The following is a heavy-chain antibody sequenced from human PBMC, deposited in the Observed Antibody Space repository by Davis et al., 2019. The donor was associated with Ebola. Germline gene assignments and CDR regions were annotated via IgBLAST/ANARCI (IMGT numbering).Heavy chain of an antibody. J-gene: IGHJ4*02. Sequence: GESLKISCAASGFTFSNYAMSWVRQAPEKGLEWVSTISGNGASTYYADSVKGRFTISRDNSKNTLYLQMNSLRAEDTAVYYCAKDYYDSSGRYFDYWGQGTLVTVSS. D-gene: IGHD3-22*01. V-gene: IGHV3-23*01. CDR3: AKDYYDSSGRYFDY. CDR1: GFTFSNYA. CDR2: ISGNGAST.